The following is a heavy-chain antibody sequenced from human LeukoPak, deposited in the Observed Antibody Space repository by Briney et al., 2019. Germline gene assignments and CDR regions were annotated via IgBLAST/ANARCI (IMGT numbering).Heavy chain of an antibody. CDR3: AKPPSDILTGYYDY. CDR2: ISGSGGST. D-gene: IGHD3-9*01. J-gene: IGHJ4*02. CDR1: GFTFSSYG. V-gene: IGHV3-23*01. Sequence: GGSLRLSCAASGFTFSSYGMSWVRQAPGKGLEWVSAISGSGGSTYYADSVKGRFTISRDNSKNTLYLQMNSLRAEDTAVYYCAKPPSDILTGYYDYWGQGTLVTVSS.